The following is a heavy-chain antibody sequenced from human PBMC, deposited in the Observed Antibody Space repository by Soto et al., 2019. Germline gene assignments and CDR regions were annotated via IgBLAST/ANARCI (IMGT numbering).Heavy chain of an antibody. V-gene: IGHV3-23*01. CDR3: AKEPVGPDWYFDL. J-gene: IGHJ2*01. CDR1: GFTFRSYA. Sequence: DVQLLESGGGLVQPGGSLRLACAASGFTFRSYAMSWVRQAPGKGLEWVSGISGSGISTHYADSVKGRFTGSRDNSKNTLYLQMNSLRAEDPAVYNCAKEPVGPDWYFDLWGRGTLVTVSS. CDR2: ISGSGIST.